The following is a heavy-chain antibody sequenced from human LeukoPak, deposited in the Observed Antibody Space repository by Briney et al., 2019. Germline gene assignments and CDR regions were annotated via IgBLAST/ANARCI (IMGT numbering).Heavy chain of an antibody. CDR2: IYYSGST. D-gene: IGHD4-11*01. J-gene: IGHJ5*02. V-gene: IGHV4-59*08. Sequence: SETLSLTCTVSGGSNSSYYWSWIRQPPGKGLEWIGYIYYSGSTNYNPSLKSRVTISADTSKNQFSLNLTSVSAANTAVYYCVRQVRLHGSWFDPWGQGTLVTVSS. CDR1: GGSNSSYY. CDR3: VRQVRLHGSWFDP.